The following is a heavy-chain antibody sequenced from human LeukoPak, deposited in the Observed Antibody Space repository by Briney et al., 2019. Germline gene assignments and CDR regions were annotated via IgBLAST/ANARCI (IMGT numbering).Heavy chain of an antibody. CDR1: GGSINNYY. CDR3: ARDLVTVTKGFDT. CDR2: IYTRGST. D-gene: IGHD4-17*01. Sequence: SETLSLTCTVSGGSINNYYWSWIRQPAGKGLEWIGRIYTRGSTNYNPSLKSRVTISIDTSKNQFSLKLTSVTAADTAVYYCARDLVTVTKGFDTWGQGTMVSVSS. J-gene: IGHJ3*02. V-gene: IGHV4-4*07.